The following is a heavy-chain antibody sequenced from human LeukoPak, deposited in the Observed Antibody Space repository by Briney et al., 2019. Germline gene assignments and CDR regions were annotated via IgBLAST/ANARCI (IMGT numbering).Heavy chain of an antibody. J-gene: IGHJ4*02. CDR2: IYYSGST. V-gene: IGHV4-39*07. D-gene: IGHD3-3*01. Sequence: SETLSLTCTVSGGSISSSSYYWGWIRQPPGKGLEWIGSIYYSGSTYYNPSLKSRVTMSVDTSKNQFSLKLSSVTAADTAVYYCARGPRRITIFGVVIIDKVDYWGQGTLVTVSS. CDR1: GGSISSSSYY. CDR3: ARGPRRITIFGVVIIDKVDY.